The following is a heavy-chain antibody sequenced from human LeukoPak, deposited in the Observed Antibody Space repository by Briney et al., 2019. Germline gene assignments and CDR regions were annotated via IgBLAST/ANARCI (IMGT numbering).Heavy chain of an antibody. CDR1: GFTFSSYW. D-gene: IGHD4-17*01. V-gene: IGHV3-74*01. CDR2: INSDGSST. J-gene: IGHJ4*02. CDR3: ARDTVNPSGYFDY. Sequence: PGGSLRLSCAASGFTFSSYWMHWVRQAPGKGLVWVSRINSDGSSTSYADSVKGRFPISRDNAKNSLYLQMNSLRDEDTAVYYCARDTVNPSGYFDYWGQGTLVTVSS.